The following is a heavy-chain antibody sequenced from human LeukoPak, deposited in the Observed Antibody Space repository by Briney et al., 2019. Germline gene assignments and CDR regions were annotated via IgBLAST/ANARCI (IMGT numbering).Heavy chain of an antibody. D-gene: IGHD5-12*01. Sequence: GGSLRLSCAASGVTFNNAWMSGVRQAPGEGLEWGGRTTSITDGGTTAYAAPVKDRFTISRDHSENRLYLQMHSLKTEDTAVYYCTAGTGYSDHDYWGQGTLVTVSS. CDR2: TTSITDGGTT. CDR1: GVTFNNAW. CDR3: TAGTGYSDHDY. J-gene: IGHJ4*02. V-gene: IGHV3-15*01.